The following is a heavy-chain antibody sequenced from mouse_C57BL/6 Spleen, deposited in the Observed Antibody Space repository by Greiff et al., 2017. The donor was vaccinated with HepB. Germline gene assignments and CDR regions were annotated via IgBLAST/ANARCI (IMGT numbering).Heavy chain of an antibody. CDR1: GYTFTSYW. CDR3: ARGSYYDYDGAMDY. J-gene: IGHJ4*01. V-gene: IGHV1-55*01. D-gene: IGHD2-4*01. Sequence: QVQLKQPGAELVKPGASVKMSCKASGYTFTSYWITWVKQRPGQGLEWIGDIYPGSGSTNYNEKFKSKATLTVDTSSSTAYMQLSSLTSEDSAVYYCARGSYYDYDGAMDYWGQGTSVTVSS. CDR2: IYPGSGST.